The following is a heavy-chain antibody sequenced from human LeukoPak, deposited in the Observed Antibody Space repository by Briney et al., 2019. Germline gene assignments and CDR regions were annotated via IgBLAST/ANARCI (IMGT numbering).Heavy chain of an antibody. V-gene: IGHV1-2*02. CDR1: GYTFTGCY. CDR2: INPNSGGT. J-gene: IGHJ5*02. Sequence: ASVKVSCKASGYTFTGCYMHWVRQAPGQGLEWMGWINPNSGGTNYAQKFQGRVTMTRDTSISTAYMELSRLRSDDTAVYYCARGYYDSSGYDDWFDPWGQGTLVTVSS. D-gene: IGHD3-22*01. CDR3: ARGYYDSSGYDDWFDP.